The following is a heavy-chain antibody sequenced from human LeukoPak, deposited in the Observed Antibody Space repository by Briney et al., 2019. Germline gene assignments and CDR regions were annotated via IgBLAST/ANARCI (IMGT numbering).Heavy chain of an antibody. CDR2: IYYSGST. D-gene: IGHD3-10*01. J-gene: IGHJ5*02. CDR1: GGSISSYY. V-gene: IGHV4-59*01. CDR3: ARDHSGFPNWFDP. Sequence: SETVSLTCAVSGGSISSYYWSWIRQPPGKGLEWIGYIYYSGSTNYNPSLMSRVTLSVDTSKNQFSLKLSSVTAADTAVYYCARDHSGFPNWFDPWGQGTLVTVSS.